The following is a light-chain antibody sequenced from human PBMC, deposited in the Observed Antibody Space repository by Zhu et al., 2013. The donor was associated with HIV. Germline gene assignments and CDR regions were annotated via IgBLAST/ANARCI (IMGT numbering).Light chain of an antibody. CDR1: VQHRKLY. CDR2: SNN. CDR3: AAWDDSLYGPV. J-gene: IGLJ2*01. V-gene: IGLV1-44*01. Sequence: QSVLTQPPSASGTPGREGHHLLFWKQVQHRKLYFKLVPARPRIGPKLLIHSNNQRPSGVPDRFSGSKSGTSASLAISGLHSEDEADYFCAAWDDSLYGPVFGGGTKLTVL.